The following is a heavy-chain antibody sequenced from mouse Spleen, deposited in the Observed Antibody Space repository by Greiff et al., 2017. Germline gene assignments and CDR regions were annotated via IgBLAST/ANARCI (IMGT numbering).Heavy chain of an antibody. Sequence: VQLQQSGAELVRPGSSVKLSCKASGYTFTSYWMHWVKQRPIQGLEWIGNIDPSDSETHYNQKFKDKATLTVDKSSSTAYMQLSSLTSEDSAVYYCARSYYRYDGYYAMDYWGQGTSVTVSS. CDR3: ARSYYRYDGYYAMDY. CDR2: IDPSDSET. D-gene: IGHD2-14*01. CDR1: GYTFTSYW. J-gene: IGHJ4*01. V-gene: IGHV1-52*01.